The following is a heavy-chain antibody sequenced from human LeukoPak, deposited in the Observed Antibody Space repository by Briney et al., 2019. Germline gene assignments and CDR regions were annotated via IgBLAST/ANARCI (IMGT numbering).Heavy chain of an antibody. Sequence: GGSLRLSCAASGFTFSTYAMTSVRQAPGKGLQWVSAISNSGGSTYYADSVKGRFTISRDNSKNTLYLQMNSLRADETAVYYCARLLDSATNYWGQGTLVTVSS. CDR1: GFTFSTYA. D-gene: IGHD5-12*01. CDR2: ISNSGGST. CDR3: ARLLDSATNY. J-gene: IGHJ4*02. V-gene: IGHV3-23*01.